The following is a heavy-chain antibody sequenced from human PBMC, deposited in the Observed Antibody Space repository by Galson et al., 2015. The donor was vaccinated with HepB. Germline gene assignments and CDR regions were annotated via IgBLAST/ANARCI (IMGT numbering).Heavy chain of an antibody. CDR1: GYTFTSYA. J-gene: IGHJ4*02. V-gene: IGHV7-4-1*02. D-gene: IGHD1-26*01. CDR3: ASLRKTSGSYLIDY. Sequence: SVKVSCKASGYTFTSYAMNWVRQAPGQGLEWMGWINTNTGNPTYAQGFTGRFVFSLDTSVSTAYLQISSLKAEDTAVYYCASLRKTSGSYLIDYWGQGTLVTVSS. CDR2: INTNTGNP.